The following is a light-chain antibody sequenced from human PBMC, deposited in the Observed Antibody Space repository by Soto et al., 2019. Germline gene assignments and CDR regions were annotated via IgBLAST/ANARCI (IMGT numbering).Light chain of an antibody. CDR2: YVS. CDR1: SSDVGGYSY. Sequence: QSVLTQPASVSGSPGQSITISCTGTSSDVGGYSYVSWYQQHPGKAPKLMIYYVSNRPSGVSNRFSGSNSGNTASLTISGLQADDEADYYCSSYTSSSTLLVFGGGTKLTVL. J-gene: IGLJ2*01. V-gene: IGLV2-14*03. CDR3: SSYTSSSTLLV.